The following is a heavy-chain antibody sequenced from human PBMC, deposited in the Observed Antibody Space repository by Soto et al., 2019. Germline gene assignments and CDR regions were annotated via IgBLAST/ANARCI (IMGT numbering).Heavy chain of an antibody. D-gene: IGHD3-10*01. V-gene: IGHV4-30-4*01. J-gene: IGHJ4*02. CDR1: GGSISSGDYY. CDR2: IYYSGST. Sequence: SETLSLTCTVSGGSISSGDYYWSWIRQPPGKGLEWIGYIYYSGSTYYNPSLKSRVTISVDTSKNHFSLKLSSVTAAATAVYYCVTIKLGTTRIDSWGQGTLITVSS. CDR3: VTIKLGTTRIDS.